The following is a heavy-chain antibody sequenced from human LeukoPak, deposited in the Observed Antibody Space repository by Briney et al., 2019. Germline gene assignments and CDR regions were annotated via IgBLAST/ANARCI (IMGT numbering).Heavy chain of an antibody. Sequence: SETLSLTCTVFGGSISSYYWSWIRQPPGKGLEWIGYIYYSGSTNYNPSLKSRVTISVDTSKNQFSLKLSSVTAADTAVYYCARGRGYDILTGYYSNYFDYWGQGTLVTVSS. V-gene: IGHV4-59*01. CDR2: IYYSGST. D-gene: IGHD3-9*01. CDR1: GGSISSYY. CDR3: ARGRGYDILTGYYSNYFDY. J-gene: IGHJ4*02.